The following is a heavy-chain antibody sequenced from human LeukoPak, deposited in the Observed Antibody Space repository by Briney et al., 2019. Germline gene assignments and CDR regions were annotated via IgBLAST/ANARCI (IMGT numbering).Heavy chain of an antibody. CDR1: GFTFSNAW. V-gene: IGHV3-15*01. Sequence: GGSLRLSYAASGFTFSNAWMSWVRQAPGKGLEWVGRIKSKTDGGTTDYAAPVKGRFTISRDDSKNTLYLQMNSLRAEDTAVYYCAPVPDTAMVFDYWGQGTLVTVSS. CDR3: APVPDTAMVFDY. CDR2: IKSKTDGGTT. J-gene: IGHJ4*02. D-gene: IGHD5-18*01.